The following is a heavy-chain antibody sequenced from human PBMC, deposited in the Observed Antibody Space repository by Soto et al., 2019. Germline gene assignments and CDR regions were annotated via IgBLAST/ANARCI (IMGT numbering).Heavy chain of an antibody. V-gene: IGHV4-4*02. CDR1: GGSFTSNNW. J-gene: IGHJ4*02. CDR3: ASRDPGTSVDY. D-gene: IGHD1-7*01. CDR2: IYRTGST. Sequence: SETLSLTCAVSGGSFTSNNWWTWVRQPPGQGLEWIGEIYRTGSTNYNPSFKSRVTISLDKSENQFSLKVTSLTAADTAVYYCASRDPGTSVDYWGQGTLVTVSS.